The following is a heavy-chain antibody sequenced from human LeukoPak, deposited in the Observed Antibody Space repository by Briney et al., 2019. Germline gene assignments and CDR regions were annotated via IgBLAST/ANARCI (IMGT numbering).Heavy chain of an antibody. Sequence: GGSLRLSCAASGFTFSSNWMHWVRQAPGKGLVWVSRINEDGSTTNYADSVKGRFTISRDNAKNSLYLQMNSLRAEDTALYYCAKDEESYYDSSGYYISWGQGTLVTVSS. D-gene: IGHD3-22*01. J-gene: IGHJ5*02. CDR2: INEDGSTT. CDR3: AKDEESYYDSSGYYIS. V-gene: IGHV3-74*01. CDR1: GFTFSSNW.